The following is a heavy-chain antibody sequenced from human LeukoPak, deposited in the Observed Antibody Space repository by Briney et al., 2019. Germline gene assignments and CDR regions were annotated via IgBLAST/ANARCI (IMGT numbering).Heavy chain of an antibody. CDR3: ARGARGVSGYYFDF. Sequence: GGSLRLSCAASGFTFSSYSMNWVRQAPGKGLEWVSYISSSSSTIYYADSVKGRFTISRDNAKNSLYLQMNSLRAEDTALYYCARGARGVSGYYFDFWGQGTLVTVSS. V-gene: IGHV3-48*04. CDR1: GFTFSSYS. CDR2: ISSSSSTI. D-gene: IGHD3-10*01. J-gene: IGHJ4*02.